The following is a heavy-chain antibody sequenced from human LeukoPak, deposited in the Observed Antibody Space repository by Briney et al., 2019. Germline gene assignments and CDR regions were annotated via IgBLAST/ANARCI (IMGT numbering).Heavy chain of an antibody. J-gene: IGHJ3*02. D-gene: IGHD3-22*01. Sequence: GASLQISRKGSGYSFTSYWIGWVRQMPGKGLEWMGIIYPGDSDTTYSPSFQGQVTISADKSISTAYLQWSSLKASDTAMYYCARRGVYSSSYSDAFDIWGQGTMVTISS. CDR2: IYPGDSDT. V-gene: IGHV5-51*01. CDR1: GYSFTSYW. CDR3: ARRGVYSSSYSDAFDI.